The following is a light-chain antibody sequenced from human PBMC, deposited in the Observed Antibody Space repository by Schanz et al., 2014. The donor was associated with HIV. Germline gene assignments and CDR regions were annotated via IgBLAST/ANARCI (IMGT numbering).Light chain of an antibody. Sequence: QSALTQPASVSGSPGQSIAISCTGTSSDVGGYNYVSWYQQHPNKAPKLIIYDVNNLPSGVSNRFSGSKSGNTASLTISGLQAEDEADYYCSSHAGRSAFVVFGGGTKLTVL. J-gene: IGLJ2*01. V-gene: IGLV2-14*03. CDR2: DVN. CDR3: SSHAGRSAFVV. CDR1: SSDVGGYNY.